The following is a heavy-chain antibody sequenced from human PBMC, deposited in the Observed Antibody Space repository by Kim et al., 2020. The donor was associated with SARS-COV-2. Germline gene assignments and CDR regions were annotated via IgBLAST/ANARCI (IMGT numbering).Heavy chain of an antibody. D-gene: IGHD2-21*01. Sequence: SETLSLTCTVSDGSVSSSTYYWGWIRQPPGKGLEWIASIYYTGSTYYNPSLKSRVTISADTSKNQFSLKLTSVTAADTAVYFCARGRAHINNRFDYWGQGTLVTVSS. V-gene: IGHV4-39*01. CDR2: IYYTGST. CDR3: ARGRAHINNRFDY. CDR1: DGSVSSSTYY. J-gene: IGHJ4*02.